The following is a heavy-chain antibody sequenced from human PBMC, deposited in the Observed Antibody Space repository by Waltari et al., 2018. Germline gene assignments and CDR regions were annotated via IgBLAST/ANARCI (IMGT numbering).Heavy chain of an antibody. Sequence: QVQLQQWGAGLLKPSETLSLTCAVYGGSFHGYHWGWVRQAPGKGLEWVGESNPNSGDTNFNPSLKSRVSMSVDTSNLQFYMKLSSVTAADTAVYYCARCRVRGWFDPWGQGTLVTVSS. V-gene: IGHV4-34*01. CDR1: GGSFHGYH. J-gene: IGHJ5*02. CDR2: SNPNSGDT. D-gene: IGHD3-16*01. CDR3: ARCRVRGWFDP.